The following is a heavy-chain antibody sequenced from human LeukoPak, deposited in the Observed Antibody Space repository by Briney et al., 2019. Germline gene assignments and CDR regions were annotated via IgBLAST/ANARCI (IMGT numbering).Heavy chain of an antibody. J-gene: IGHJ4*02. CDR1: GYTFTDYY. CDR3: ARARWQLVPYFDS. CDR2: INPNSGGT. Sequence: ASVKVSCKASGYTFTDYYMHWVRQAPGQGLEWMGWINPNSGGTNFAQKFQGRVAMTRDTSISAAYMELGSLRSDDTAVYYCARARWQLVPYFDSWGQGTLVTVSS. D-gene: IGHD6-6*01. V-gene: IGHV1-2*02.